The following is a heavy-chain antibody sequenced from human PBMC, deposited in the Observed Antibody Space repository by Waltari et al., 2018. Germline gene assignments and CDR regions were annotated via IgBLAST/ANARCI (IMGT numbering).Heavy chain of an antibody. CDR1: GFTFSGST. CDR3: TGGAVTGTDF. CDR2: IRSKPNSYAT. Sequence: EVQVVESGGGLVQPGGSLKLSCATSGFTFSGSTIHWVRQTSGKGLEWIGRIRSKPNSYATRYTASVEGRFTISRDDSENTAYLQMSSLMTEDTAVYYCTGGAVTGTDFWGQGTLVTVSS. V-gene: IGHV3-73*01. D-gene: IGHD6-13*01. J-gene: IGHJ4*02.